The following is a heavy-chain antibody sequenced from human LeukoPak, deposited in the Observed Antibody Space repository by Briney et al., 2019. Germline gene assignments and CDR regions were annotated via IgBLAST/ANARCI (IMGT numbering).Heavy chain of an antibody. D-gene: IGHD2-21*02. CDR1: GYTFTDNY. CDR3: ARDRVVVVVAAIRGTNAFDI. J-gene: IGHJ3*02. Sequence: GASVKVSCKASGYTFTDNYIHWVRQAPGQGLQWMGWVNPNSGDTNYAQKFQGRVTMTRDTSINTAYMELTRLRSDDTAVYYCARDRVVVVVAAIRGTNAFDIWGQGTMVTVSS. CDR2: VNPNSGDT. V-gene: IGHV1-2*02.